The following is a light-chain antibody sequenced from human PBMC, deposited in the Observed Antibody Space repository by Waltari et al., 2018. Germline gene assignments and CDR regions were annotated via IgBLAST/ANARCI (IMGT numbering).Light chain of an antibody. V-gene: IGKV3-11*01. J-gene: IGKJ4*01. CDR1: ESVSNY. CDR2: DTS. CDR3: QQGVILPLT. Sequence: EIVLTQSPVTLSLPAGESATLSCRASESVSNYLAWYQQKPGQSPTLLIYDTSKRATGIPGRFSGSGYGTDFTLTINNLEAEDFALYYCQQGVILPLTFGGGTKLEIK.